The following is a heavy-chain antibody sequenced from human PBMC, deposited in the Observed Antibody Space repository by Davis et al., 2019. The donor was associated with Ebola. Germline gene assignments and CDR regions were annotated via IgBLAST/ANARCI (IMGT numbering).Heavy chain of an antibody. CDR1: GYTFTGYY. J-gene: IGHJ6*02. V-gene: IGHV1-2*02. CDR2: INPNSGGT. CDR3: AREGNYYYNAMDV. Sequence: ASVKVSCKASGYTFTGYYIHWVRHAPGQGPEWMGWINPNSGGTNYAQKFQGRVTMTRDTSITTAYMELNRLKSDDTAVYYCAREGNYYYNAMDVWGQGTTVTVSS.